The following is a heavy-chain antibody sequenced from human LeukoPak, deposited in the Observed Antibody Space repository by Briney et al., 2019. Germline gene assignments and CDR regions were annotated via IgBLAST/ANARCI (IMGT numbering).Heavy chain of an antibody. D-gene: IGHD6-6*01. CDR2: IYYSGST. V-gene: IGHV4-39*07. J-gene: IGHJ4*02. CDR3: ARGPGFIAARRGPFPFVAAPNDY. Sequence: SETLSLTCTVSGGSISSSSYYWGWIRQPPGKGLEWIGSIYYSGSTYYNPSLKSRVTISVDTSKNQFSLKLSSVTAADTAVYYCARGPGFIAARRGPFPFVAAPNDYWGQGTLVTVSS. CDR1: GGSISSSSYY.